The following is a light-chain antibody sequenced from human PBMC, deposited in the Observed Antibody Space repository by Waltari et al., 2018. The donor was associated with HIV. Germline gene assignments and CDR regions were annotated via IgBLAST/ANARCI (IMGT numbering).Light chain of an antibody. CDR1: SNDVGGYTY. J-gene: IGLJ2*01. V-gene: IGLV2-11*01. Sequence: QSALTQPRSVSGSPVQSVNISCTGTSNDVGGYTYASMSQQPPVNTPKLMIYDVTKRPAGVPVCFFGSKSGNTASLTIFGLQVEDVSDYFCCSFACCYTLVFGGGSYLIVL. CDR2: DVT. CDR3: CSFACCYTLV.